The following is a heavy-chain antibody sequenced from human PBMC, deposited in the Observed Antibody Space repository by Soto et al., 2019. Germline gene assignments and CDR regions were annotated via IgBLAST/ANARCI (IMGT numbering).Heavy chain of an antibody. CDR2: IYYSGST. V-gene: IGHV4-31*03. CDR1: GGSFSSGGYY. Sequence: SETLSLTCTVSGGSFSSGGYYWSWIRQRPGKGLEWIGYIYYSGSTYYNPSLKSRFTISLDTSKNQFSLKLSSVTAADTAVYYCARATSFSGHHGYWGQGTLVTVSS. CDR3: ARATSFSGHHGY. D-gene: IGHD2-8*02. J-gene: IGHJ4*02.